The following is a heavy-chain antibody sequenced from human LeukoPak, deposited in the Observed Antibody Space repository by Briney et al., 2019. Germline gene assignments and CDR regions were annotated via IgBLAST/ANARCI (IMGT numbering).Heavy chain of an antibody. D-gene: IGHD1-26*01. CDR1: GFTVTSNY. V-gene: IGHV3-66*02. CDR2: IYSGGST. J-gene: IGHJ4*02. Sequence: RGSLRLSCAASGFTVTSNYMSWVRQDPGKGLEWVSVIYSGGSTYYADSVKGRFTISRDNSKNTLYLQMNSLRAEDTAVYYCARAGSDSGSNTNWGQGTLVTVSS. CDR3: ARAGSDSGSNTN.